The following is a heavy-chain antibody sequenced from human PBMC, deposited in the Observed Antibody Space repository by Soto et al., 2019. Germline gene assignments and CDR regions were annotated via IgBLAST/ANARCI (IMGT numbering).Heavy chain of an antibody. V-gene: IGHV1-69*12. Sequence: QVQLVQSGAEVKKPGSSVKVSCKASGGTFSSYAISWVRQAPGQGLEWMGGIIPIFGTANYAQKFQGRVRITADESTSTAYMELSSLRSEDTAVYYCARGCRYYDFWSGRGWFDPWGQGTLVTVSS. CDR3: ARGCRYYDFWSGRGWFDP. CDR2: IIPIFGTA. D-gene: IGHD3-3*01. J-gene: IGHJ5*02. CDR1: GGTFSSYA.